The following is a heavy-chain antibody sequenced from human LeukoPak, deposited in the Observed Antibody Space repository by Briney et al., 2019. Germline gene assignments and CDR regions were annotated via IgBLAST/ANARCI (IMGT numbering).Heavy chain of an antibody. V-gene: IGHV4-34*01. CDR3: ARVYSGYDFGGGYFDY. CDR1: GGSFSGYY. Sequence: SETLSLTCAVYGGSFSGYYWSWIRQPPGKGLEWIGEINHSGSTNYNPSLKSRVTISVDTSKNQFSLKLSSVTAADTAVYYCARVYSGYDFGGGYFDYWGRGTLVTVSS. D-gene: IGHD5-12*01. J-gene: IGHJ4*02. CDR2: INHSGST.